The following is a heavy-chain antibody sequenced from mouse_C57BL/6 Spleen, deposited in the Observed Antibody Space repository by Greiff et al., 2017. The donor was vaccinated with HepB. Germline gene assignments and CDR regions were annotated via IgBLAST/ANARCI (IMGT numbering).Heavy chain of an antibody. V-gene: IGHV2-5*01. D-gene: IGHD1-1*01. CDR1: GFSFTSYG. J-gene: IGHJ1*03. CDR2: IWRGGST. CDR3: AKGTTVVANWYFDV. Sequence: QVQLQQSGPGLVQPSQSLSITCTVSGFSFTSYGVHWVRQSPGKGLEWLGVIWRGGSTDYNAAFMSRLSITKDNSKSQVFFKMNSLQADDTAIYYCAKGTTVVANWYFDVWGTGTTVTVSS.